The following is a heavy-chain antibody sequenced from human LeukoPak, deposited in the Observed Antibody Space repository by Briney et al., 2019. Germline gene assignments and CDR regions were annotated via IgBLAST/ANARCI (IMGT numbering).Heavy chain of an antibody. CDR2: INHSGST. D-gene: IGHD3-9*01. Sequence: SETLSLTCAVYGGSFSGYYWSWIRQPPGKGLEWIGEINHSGSTNHNPSLKSRVTISVDTSKNQFSLKLSSVTAADTAVHYCARRLRYFDWLLSRAFDIWGQGTMVTVSS. CDR1: GGSFSGYY. CDR3: ARRLRYFDWLLSRAFDI. V-gene: IGHV4-34*01. J-gene: IGHJ3*02.